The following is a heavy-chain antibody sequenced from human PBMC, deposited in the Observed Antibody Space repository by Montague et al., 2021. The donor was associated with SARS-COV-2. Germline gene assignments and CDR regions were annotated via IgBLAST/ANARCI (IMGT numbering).Heavy chain of an antibody. D-gene: IGHD2-15*01. CDR1: GFPFSSYS. CDR3: ARVGGMEYCSGGNCYLDY. J-gene: IGHJ4*02. CDR2: ISSSSSYI. Sequence: SLRLSCAASGFPFSSYSMNWVRQAPGKGLEWVSSISSSSSYIYYADSVKGRFTISRDNAKNSLYLQMNSLRAEDTAVYYCARVGGMEYCSGGNCYLDYWGQGTLVTVSS. V-gene: IGHV3-21*01.